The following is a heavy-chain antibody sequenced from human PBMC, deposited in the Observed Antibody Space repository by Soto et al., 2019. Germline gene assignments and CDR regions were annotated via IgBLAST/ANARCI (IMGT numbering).Heavy chain of an antibody. Sequence: GASVKVSCKASGGTFSSYAISWVRQAPGQGLEWMGGIIPIFGTANYAQKFQGRVTITADESTSTAYMELSSLRSEDTAVYYCASSRYSSSSHHAYYYYYGMDVWGQGTTVTVS. V-gene: IGHV1-69*13. CDR3: ASSRYSSSSHHAYYYYYGMDV. CDR2: IIPIFGTA. J-gene: IGHJ6*02. CDR1: GGTFSSYA. D-gene: IGHD6-6*01.